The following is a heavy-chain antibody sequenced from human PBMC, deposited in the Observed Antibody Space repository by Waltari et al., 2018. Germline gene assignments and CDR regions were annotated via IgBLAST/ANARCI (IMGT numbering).Heavy chain of an antibody. J-gene: IGHJ6*02. CDR1: GGSFSGYY. CDR3: ARMAGSTSCYGFCPGMDV. CDR2: INHRGST. V-gene: IGHV4-34*01. D-gene: IGHD2-2*01. Sequence: QVQLQQWGAGLLKPSETLSLTCAVYGGSFSGYYWSCIRQPPGKGLEWIGEINHRGSTNYTPSLKSRVTISVDTSKNQFSLKLSSVTAADTAVYYCARMAGSTSCYGFCPGMDVWGQGTTVTVSS.